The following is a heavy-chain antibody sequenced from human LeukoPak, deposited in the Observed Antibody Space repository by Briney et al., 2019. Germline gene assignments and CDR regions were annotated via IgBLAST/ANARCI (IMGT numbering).Heavy chain of an antibody. CDR3: ARAYYDFWSGYSRGYFDY. Sequence: GGSLRLSCAASGFTVSSNYMSWVRQAPGKGLEWVSYISSSSSTIYYADSVKGRFTISRDNAKNSLYLQMNSLRAEDTAVYYCARAYYDFWSGYSRGYFDYWGQGTLVTVSS. V-gene: IGHV3-48*01. D-gene: IGHD3-3*01. J-gene: IGHJ4*02. CDR1: GFTVSSNY. CDR2: ISSSSSTI.